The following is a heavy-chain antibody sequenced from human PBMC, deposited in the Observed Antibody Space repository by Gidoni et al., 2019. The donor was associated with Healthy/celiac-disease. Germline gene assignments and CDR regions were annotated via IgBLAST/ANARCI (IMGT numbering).Heavy chain of an antibody. CDR3: ARQIPGLYYDSSGYYYDAFDI. Sequence: QLQLQESGPGLVKPSEPLSLTCTFSGGSISSRSYYCGWIRQPPGKGLEWIGSIYYSGSTYYNPSLKSRVTISVDTSKNQFSLKLSSVTAADTAVYYCARQIPGLYYDSSGYYYDAFDIWGQGTMVTVSS. J-gene: IGHJ3*02. V-gene: IGHV4-39*01. D-gene: IGHD3-22*01. CDR2: IYYSGST. CDR1: GGSISSRSYY.